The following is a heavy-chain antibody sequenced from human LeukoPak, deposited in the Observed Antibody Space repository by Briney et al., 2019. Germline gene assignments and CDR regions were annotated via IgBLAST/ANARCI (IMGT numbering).Heavy chain of an antibody. CDR2: ISGSGGST. J-gene: IGHJ4*02. V-gene: IGHV3-23*01. CDR3: AKRNRIAVAGSVFDY. D-gene: IGHD6-19*01. CDR1: GFTFSSYA. Sequence: PGGSLRLSCAASGFTFSSYAMSWVRQAPGKGLEWVSAISGSGGSTYYADSVKGRLTISRDNSKNTLYLQMNSLRAEDTAVYYCAKRNRIAVAGSVFDYWGQGTLVTVSS.